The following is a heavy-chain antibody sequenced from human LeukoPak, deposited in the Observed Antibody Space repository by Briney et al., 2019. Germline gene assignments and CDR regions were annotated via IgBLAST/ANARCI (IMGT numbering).Heavy chain of an antibody. Sequence: SETLSLTCTVSGGSISTFYWRWIRQSAGKGLEWIGRIYTSGSTNYNPSLKSRVTISVDTSKNQFSLKLSSVTAADTAVYYCASDPDDILTGYFGYWGQGTLVTVSS. CDR1: GGSISTFY. D-gene: IGHD3-9*01. J-gene: IGHJ4*02. CDR3: ASDPDDILTGYFGY. CDR2: IYTSGST. V-gene: IGHV4-4*07.